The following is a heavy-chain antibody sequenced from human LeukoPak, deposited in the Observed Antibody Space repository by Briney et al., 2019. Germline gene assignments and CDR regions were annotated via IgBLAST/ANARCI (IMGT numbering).Heavy chain of an antibody. J-gene: IGHJ4*02. CDR2: IYYSGST. CDR1: GGSISSYY. V-gene: IGHV4-59*01. D-gene: IGHD6-6*01. CDR3: ARAGYSRSSLFPEYFDY. Sequence: PSETLSLTCTVSGGSISSYYWSWIRQPPGKGLEWIGHIYYSGSTNYNPSLKSRVNISVDTSKNQLSLKVSSVTAEDTAVYYCARAGYSRSSLFPEYFDYWGQGTLVTVSS.